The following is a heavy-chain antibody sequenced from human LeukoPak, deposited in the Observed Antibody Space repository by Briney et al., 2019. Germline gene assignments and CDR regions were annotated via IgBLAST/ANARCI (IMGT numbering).Heavy chain of an antibody. CDR3: ARHVDCSSTSCYPYYYYYGMDV. CDR2: IYYSGST. V-gene: IGHV4-59*08. D-gene: IGHD2-2*01. CDR1: GGSISSYY. Sequence: SETLSLTCTVSGGSISSYYWSWIRQPPGKGLEGIGYIYYSGSTNYNPSLKSRVTISVDTSKSQFSLKLSSVTAADTAVYYCARHVDCSSTSCYPYYYYYGMDVWGQGTTVTVSS. J-gene: IGHJ6*02.